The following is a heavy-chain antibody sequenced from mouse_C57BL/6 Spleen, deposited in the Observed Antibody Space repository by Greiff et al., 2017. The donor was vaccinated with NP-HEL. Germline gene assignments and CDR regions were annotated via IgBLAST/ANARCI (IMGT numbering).Heavy chain of an antibody. V-gene: IGHV1-26*01. Sequence: VQLQQSGPELVKPGASVKISCKASGYTFTDYYMNWVKQSHGKSLEWIGDINPNNGGTSYNQKFKGKATLTVDKSSSTAYMELRSLTSEDSAVYYCARSPVLFDYWGQGTTLTVSS. CDR1: GYTFTDYY. D-gene: IGHD1-1*01. J-gene: IGHJ2*01. CDR2: INPNNGGT. CDR3: ARSPVLFDY.